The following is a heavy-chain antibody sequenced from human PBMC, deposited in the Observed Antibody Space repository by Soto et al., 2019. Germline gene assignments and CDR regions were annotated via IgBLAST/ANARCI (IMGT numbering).Heavy chain of an antibody. V-gene: IGHV3-53*01. Sequence: RRLSCAASGFTVSSNYMSWVRQAPGKGLEWVSVIYSGGSTYYADSVKGRFTISRDNSKNTLYLQMNSLRAEDTAVYYCARGITGTIYYYYGMDVWGQGTTVTVYS. CDR1: GFTVSSNY. CDR2: IYSGGST. CDR3: ARGITGTIYYYYGMDV. D-gene: IGHD1-7*01. J-gene: IGHJ6*02.